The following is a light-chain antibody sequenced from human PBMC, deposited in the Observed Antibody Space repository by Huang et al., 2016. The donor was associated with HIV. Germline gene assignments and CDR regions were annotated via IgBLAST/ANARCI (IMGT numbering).Light chain of an antibody. CDR3: QQYDNRPPLT. V-gene: IGKV1-33*01. J-gene: IGKJ4*01. Sequence: DIQMTQSPSSLSASVGDRVTITCQASQDISNYLNWYQQKPGKAPKLLIDDASNLETGAPSRFSGSGSGTDFTFTISSLQPEDIATYYCQQYDNRPPLTFGGGTKVEIK. CDR2: DAS. CDR1: QDISNY.